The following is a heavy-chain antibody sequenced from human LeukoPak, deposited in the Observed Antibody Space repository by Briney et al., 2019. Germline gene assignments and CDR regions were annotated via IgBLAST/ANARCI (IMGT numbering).Heavy chain of an antibody. CDR1: GASINTYY. J-gene: IGHJ4*02. D-gene: IGHD6-6*01. CDR2: IFYSGST. Sequence: SETLSLACTVSGASINTYYWSWIRQPPVKGLEWIGCIFYSGSTNSGNTNYNPSLKSRVTISVDTSKNQFSLKLSSVTAADTAVYYCARHSTIEPRPDYWGQGTLVTVSS. V-gene: IGHV4-59*08. CDR3: ARHSTIEPRPDY.